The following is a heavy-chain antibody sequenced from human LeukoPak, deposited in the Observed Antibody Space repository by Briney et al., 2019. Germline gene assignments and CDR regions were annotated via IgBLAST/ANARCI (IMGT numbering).Heavy chain of an antibody. J-gene: IGHJ4*02. CDR2: ISAY. V-gene: IGHV1-18*01. Sequence: ASVKVSCKASGYTFTSYGISWVRQAPGQGLEWMGWISAYAQKFQGRVTMTTDTSTSTAYMELRSLRSDDTAVYYCARRFNYYDSSGYYQGFYFDYWGQGTLVTVSS. CDR3: ARRFNYYDSSGYYQGFYFDY. D-gene: IGHD3-22*01. CDR1: GYTFTSYG.